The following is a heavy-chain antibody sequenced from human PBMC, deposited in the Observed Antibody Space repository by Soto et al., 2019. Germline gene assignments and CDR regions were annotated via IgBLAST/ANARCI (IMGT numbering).Heavy chain of an antibody. V-gene: IGHV3-30*18. CDR1: GFTFSDYA. D-gene: IGHD6-19*01. J-gene: IGHJ4*02. Sequence: VQLVESGGGVVQPGRSLRLSCAASGFTFSDYAMHWVRQAPGKGLGWVAVVSHDGRNTHYADSVKGRFTISRDSSKDTVSLEMTSLRAEDTAVYYCAKGGRKWLVTSDFNYWGQGALVTVSS. CDR3: AKGGRKWLVTSDFNY. CDR2: VSHDGRNT.